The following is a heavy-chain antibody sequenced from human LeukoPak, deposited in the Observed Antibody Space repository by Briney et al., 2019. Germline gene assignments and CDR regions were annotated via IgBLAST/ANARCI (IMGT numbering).Heavy chain of an antibody. V-gene: IGHV3-23*01. J-gene: IGHJ1*01. CDR2: ISGSGGST. Sequence: GGSLRLSCAASGFTFSSYAMSWVRQAPGKGLEWVSAISGSGGSTYYADSVKGRFTISRDNAKNSLYLQMNSLRAEDTAVYYCARPSRPYRSTEYFQHWGQGTLVIVSS. CDR3: ARPSRPYRSTEYFQH. D-gene: IGHD6-13*01. CDR1: GFTFSSYA.